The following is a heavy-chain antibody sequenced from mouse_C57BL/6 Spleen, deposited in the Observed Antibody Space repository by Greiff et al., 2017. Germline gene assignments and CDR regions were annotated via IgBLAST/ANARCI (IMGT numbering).Heavy chain of an antibody. V-gene: IGHV1-5*01. CDR1: GYTFTSYW. CDR3: TRTTVVATDWYFDV. Sequence: EVQLQQSGTVLARPGASVKMSCKTSGYTFTSYWMHWVKQRPGQGLEWIGAIYPGNSDTSYNQKFKGKAKLTAVTSASTAYMELSSLTNEDSAVYYCTRTTVVATDWYFDVWGTGTTVTVSS. D-gene: IGHD1-1*01. CDR2: IYPGNSDT. J-gene: IGHJ1*03.